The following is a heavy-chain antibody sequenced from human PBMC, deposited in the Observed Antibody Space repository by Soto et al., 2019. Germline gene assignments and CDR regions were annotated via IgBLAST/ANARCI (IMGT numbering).Heavy chain of an antibody. Sequence: EVQLVESGGGLAQPGGSLRLSCAASGFTFSSYSMNWVRQAPGKGLEWVSYISSSSSTIYYADSVKGRFTISRDNAKNSLYLQMNSLRDEDTAVYYCAREGSIAARPYYFDYWGQGTLVTVSS. CDR2: ISSSSSTI. V-gene: IGHV3-48*02. CDR1: GFTFSSYS. J-gene: IGHJ4*02. D-gene: IGHD6-6*01. CDR3: AREGSIAARPYYFDY.